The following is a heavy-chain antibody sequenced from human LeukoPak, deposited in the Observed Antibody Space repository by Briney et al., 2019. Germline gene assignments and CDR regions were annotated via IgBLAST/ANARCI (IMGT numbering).Heavy chain of an antibody. Sequence: GESLKISCKGSGYSFTTYWIAWVRQMPGKGLEWMGFIHPGDSDTRYSPSFQGQVTISADKSISTAYLRWSSLKASDTAMYYCARHLGTAMVSPLGYWGQGTLVTVSS. V-gene: IGHV5-51*01. CDR2: IHPGDSDT. CDR3: ARHLGTAMVSPLGY. J-gene: IGHJ4*02. D-gene: IGHD5-18*01. CDR1: GYSFTTYW.